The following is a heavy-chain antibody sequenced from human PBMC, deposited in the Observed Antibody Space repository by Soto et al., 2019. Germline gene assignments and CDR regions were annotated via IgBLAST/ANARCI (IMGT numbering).Heavy chain of an antibody. CDR2: IYTSGST. CDR1: GGSISSYY. D-gene: IGHD6-19*01. J-gene: IGHJ6*02. CDR3: ARGVIGIAVAGRAPVYYYGMDV. Sequence: SETLSLTCTVSGGSISSYYWSWIRQPAGKGLEWIGRIYTSGSTNYNPSLKSRVTMSVDTSKNQFSLKLSSVTAADTAVYYCARGVIGIAVAGRAPVYYYGMDVWGQGTTVTVSS. V-gene: IGHV4-4*07.